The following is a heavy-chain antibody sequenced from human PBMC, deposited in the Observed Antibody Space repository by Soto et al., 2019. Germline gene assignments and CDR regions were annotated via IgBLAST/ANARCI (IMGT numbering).Heavy chain of an antibody. D-gene: IGHD3-3*01. CDR3: ARGGGVGVAGSAAFDM. CDR1: GYPVTAYY. CDR2: INPANGAA. Sequence: QLHLVQSGAVVKKPGASVTVSCSASGYPVTAYYMHWVRQAPGRGLEWMGGINPANGAAKYTQTFQGRVTLTRDTSTIKVFMELSGLTSEETAVFYCARGGGVGVAGSAAFDMWGQGTLVTVSS. V-gene: IGHV1-2*02. J-gene: IGHJ3*02.